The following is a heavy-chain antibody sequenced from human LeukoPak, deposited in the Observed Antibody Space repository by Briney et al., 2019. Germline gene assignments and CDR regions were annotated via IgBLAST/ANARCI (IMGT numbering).Heavy chain of an antibody. CDR1: GFTFSSYG. CDR3: ARDRRGEKDFDV. V-gene: IGHV3-53*04. Sequence: GRSLRLSCAASGFTFSSYGMHWVRQAPGKGLEWVSAIYADGYTRDAASVKGRFSTSRHNSKNTVYLQMDNLRPEDTAVYYCARDRRGEKDFDVWGPGTMVTVSS. CDR2: IYADGYT. J-gene: IGHJ3*01.